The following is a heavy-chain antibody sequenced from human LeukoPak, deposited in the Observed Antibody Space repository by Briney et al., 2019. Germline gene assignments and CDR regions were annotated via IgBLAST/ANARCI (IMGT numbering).Heavy chain of an antibody. J-gene: IGHJ5*02. V-gene: IGHV4-59*12. CDR2: IYYSGST. D-gene: IGHD2-2*01. Sequence: PSETLSLTCTVSGGSISSYYWSWIRQPPGKGLEWIGYIYYSGSTNCNPSLKSRVTISVDTSKNQFSLKLSSVTAADTAVYYCARYCSSTSCYDWFDPWGQGTLVTVSS. CDR1: GGSISSYY. CDR3: ARYCSSTSCYDWFDP.